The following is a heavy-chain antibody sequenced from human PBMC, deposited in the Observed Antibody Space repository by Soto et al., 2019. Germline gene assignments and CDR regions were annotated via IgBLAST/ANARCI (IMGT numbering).Heavy chain of an antibody. J-gene: IGHJ6*02. D-gene: IGHD3-9*01. CDR3: ARMKVDSYQFYYAMDV. CDR2: IFSDNER. Sequence: QVTLKESGPALVKPTETLTLTCTVSGFSLTTGKMGVSWIRQPPGKALEWLAHIFSDNERSYSTSLQGRLTXXXXXXXXXXVLSMTNVDPVDTATYYCARMKVDSYQFYYAMDVWGQGTTVTVSS. CDR1: GFSLTTGKMG. V-gene: IGHV2-26*01.